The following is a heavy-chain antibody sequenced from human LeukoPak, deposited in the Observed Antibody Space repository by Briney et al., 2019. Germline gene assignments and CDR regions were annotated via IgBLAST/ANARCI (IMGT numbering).Heavy chain of an antibody. Sequence: GGSLRLSCAASGFTFDDYGMSWVRQAPGKGLEWVSGINWNGGSTGYADSVKGRFTISRDNAKDSLYLQMNSLRAEDTALYYCARARGEFWSGYYLPTHDAFDIWGQGTMVTVSS. CDR3: ARARGEFWSGYYLPTHDAFDI. CDR1: GFTFDDYG. CDR2: INWNGGST. V-gene: IGHV3-20*04. J-gene: IGHJ3*02. D-gene: IGHD3-3*01.